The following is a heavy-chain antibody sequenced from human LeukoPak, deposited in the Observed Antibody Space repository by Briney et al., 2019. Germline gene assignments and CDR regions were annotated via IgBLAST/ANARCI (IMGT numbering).Heavy chain of an antibody. CDR3: AHRLGAPGYFDY. J-gene: IGHJ4*02. CDR1: GFSLSTSGVG. V-gene: IGHV2-5*02. Sequence: SGPTLVNPPQTLTLTCTFSGFSLSTSGVGVGWIRQPPGKALGWLALIYWDDDKRYSSSLQSRLTITKDTSKNQVVLTMTNMDPVDTATYYCAHRLGAPGYFDYWGQGTLVTVSS. D-gene: IGHD1-26*01. CDR2: IYWDDDK.